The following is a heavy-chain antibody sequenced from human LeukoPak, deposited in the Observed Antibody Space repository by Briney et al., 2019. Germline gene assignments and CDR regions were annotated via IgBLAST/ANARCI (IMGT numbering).Heavy chain of an antibody. CDR1: GGSISSGDYY. CDR3: ARAKYRNAFDI. Sequence: SETLSLTCTVSGGSISSGDYYWSWLRQPPGKGLEWIGYIYYSGSTYYNPSLKSRVTISVDTSKNQFSLKLSSVTAADTAVYYCARAKYRNAFDIWGQGTMVTVSS. V-gene: IGHV4-30-4*08. D-gene: IGHD3-16*02. J-gene: IGHJ3*02. CDR2: IYYSGST.